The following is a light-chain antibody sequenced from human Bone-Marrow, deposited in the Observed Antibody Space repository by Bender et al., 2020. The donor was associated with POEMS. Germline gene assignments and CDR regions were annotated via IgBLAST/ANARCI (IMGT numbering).Light chain of an antibody. CDR3: SAWDASLSHWV. J-gene: IGLJ3*02. V-gene: IGLV1-36*01. CDR2: YDD. Sequence: QAVVTPPSSLSAAPRQRDTILCSGSSSTIGNHGVYWYQQVPGEAPKRLIYYDDLLTPGVSDRLSASKSGTAATVDIREFLSEDEARYYCSAWDASLSHWVFGGGTKLAVL. CDR1: SSTIGNHG.